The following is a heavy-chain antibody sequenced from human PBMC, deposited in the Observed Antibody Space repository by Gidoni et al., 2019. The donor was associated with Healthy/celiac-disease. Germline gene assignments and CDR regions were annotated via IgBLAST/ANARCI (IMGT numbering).Heavy chain of an antibody. Sequence: EVQLVGSGGGVVETGGSLRHPCGASGVTFCRYSMNWVRQAPGKGLEWVSYISSSSSTIYYADSVKGRFTISRDNAKNSLYLQMNSLRDEDTAVYYCARAAGIAAAKYAFDIWGQGTMVTVSS. D-gene: IGHD6-13*01. J-gene: IGHJ3*02. CDR1: GVTFCRYS. CDR3: ARAAGIAAAKYAFDI. CDR2: ISSSSSTI. V-gene: IGHV3-48*02.